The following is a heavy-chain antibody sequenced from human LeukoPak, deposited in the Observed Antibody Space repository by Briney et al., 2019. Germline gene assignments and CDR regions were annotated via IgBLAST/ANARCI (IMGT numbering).Heavy chain of an antibody. V-gene: IGHV4-34*01. Sequence: SETLSLTCAVYGGSFSGYYWSWIRQPPGKGLEWIGEINHSGSTNYNPSLKSRVTISVDTSKNQFSLKLGSVTAADTAVYYCARGRRSTMIVVANGPLAYWGQGTLVTVSS. CDR1: GGSFSGYY. J-gene: IGHJ4*02. CDR3: ARGRRSTMIVVANGPLAY. CDR2: INHSGST. D-gene: IGHD3-22*01.